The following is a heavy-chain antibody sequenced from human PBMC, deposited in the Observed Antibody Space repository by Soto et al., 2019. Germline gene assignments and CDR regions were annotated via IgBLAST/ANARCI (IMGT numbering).Heavy chain of an antibody. CDR3: ARGLNYVVY. V-gene: IGHV4-34*01. Sequence: SETLSLTCAVYGGSFSGYYWSWLRQPPGKGLEWIGEINQSGSTNYNPSLKSRVTISIDTSKNQFSLKVSSVTAADTAVYYCARGLNYVVYWGQGTLVTVSS. D-gene: IGHD3-16*01. CDR2: INQSGST. CDR1: GGSFSGYY. J-gene: IGHJ4*02.